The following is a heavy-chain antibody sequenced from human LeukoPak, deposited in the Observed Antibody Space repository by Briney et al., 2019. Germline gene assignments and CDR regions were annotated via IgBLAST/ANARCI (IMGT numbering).Heavy chain of an antibody. CDR1: GGSISSYY. Sequence: PSETLSLTCIVSGGSISSYYWSWIRQPAGKGLEWIGRIYTSGSTNYNPSLKSRVTISVDTSKNQFSLKLSSVTAADTAVYYCARDNGSSWYHYYYMDVWGKGTTVTVSS. V-gene: IGHV4-4*07. J-gene: IGHJ6*03. CDR2: IYTSGST. D-gene: IGHD6-13*01. CDR3: ARDNGSSWYHYYYMDV.